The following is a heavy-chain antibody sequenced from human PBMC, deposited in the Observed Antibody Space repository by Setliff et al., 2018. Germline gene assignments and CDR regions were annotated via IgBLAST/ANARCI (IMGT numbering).Heavy chain of an antibody. CDR2: ISWNGGSI. D-gene: IGHD6-19*01. Sequence: GGSLRLSCAASGFTFDDYAMRWVRQAPGKGLEWVSGISWNGGSIGYADSVKGRFTISRDNAKNSLYLQMNSLRAEDTALYYCAKVAVAGMGAFDIWGQGTMVTVSS. J-gene: IGHJ3*02. V-gene: IGHV3-9*01. CDR3: AKVAVAGMGAFDI. CDR1: GFTFDDYA.